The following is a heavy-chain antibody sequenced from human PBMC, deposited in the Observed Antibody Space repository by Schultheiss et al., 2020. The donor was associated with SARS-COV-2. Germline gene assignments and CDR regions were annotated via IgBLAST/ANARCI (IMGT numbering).Heavy chain of an antibody. Sequence: GESLKISCAASGFTVSSNYMSWVRQAPGKGLEWVSSISSSSSYIYYADSVKGRFTISRDNAKNTLYLQMNSLRAEDTAVYYCAREGGISGSYSSGFDYWGQGTLVTVSS. CDR3: AREGGISGSYSSGFDY. J-gene: IGHJ4*02. D-gene: IGHD1-26*01. CDR1: GFTVSSNY. V-gene: IGHV3-21*01. CDR2: ISSSSSYI.